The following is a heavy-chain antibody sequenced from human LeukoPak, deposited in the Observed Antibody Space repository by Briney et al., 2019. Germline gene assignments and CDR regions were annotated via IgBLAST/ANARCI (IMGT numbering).Heavy chain of an antibody. Sequence: ASVKFSCKASGYTFTGYYMHWVRQAPGQGLEWMGWINPNSGGTNYAQKFQGRVTMTRDTSISTAYMELSRLRSDDTAVYYCARVSTRPIPYYFDYWGQGTLVTVSS. D-gene: IGHD2-2*02. V-gene: IGHV1-2*02. CDR3: ARVSTRPIPYYFDY. J-gene: IGHJ4*02. CDR1: GYTFTGYY. CDR2: INPNSGGT.